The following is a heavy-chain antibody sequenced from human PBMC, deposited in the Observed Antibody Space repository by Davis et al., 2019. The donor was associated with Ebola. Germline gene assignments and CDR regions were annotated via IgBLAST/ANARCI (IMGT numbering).Heavy chain of an antibody. CDR1: GYTFTSYG. CDR3: ARDQKTTVPKPYYYYYGMDV. D-gene: IGHD4-11*01. CDR2: ISAYNGNT. Sequence: SVKVSCKASGYTFTSYGISWVRQAPGQGLEWMGWISAYNGNTNYAQKLQGRVTMTTDTSTSTAYMELRSLRSDDTAVYYCARDQKTTVPKPYYYYYGMDVWGQGTTVTVSS. J-gene: IGHJ6*02. V-gene: IGHV1-18*01.